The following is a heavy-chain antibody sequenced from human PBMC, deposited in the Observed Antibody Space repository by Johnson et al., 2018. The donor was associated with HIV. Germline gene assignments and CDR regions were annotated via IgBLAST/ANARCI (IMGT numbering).Heavy chain of an antibody. CDR3: ARGVLEYYYGSGSSYAFDI. CDR1: GFIFNDYP. J-gene: IGHJ3*02. V-gene: IGHV3-30*04. Sequence: VQLVESGGGVVQPGKSLRLSCAASGFIFNDYPMYWVRQPPGKGLEWVAVISYDGSNKYYADSVKGRFTISRDNSKNTLYLQMNSLRTEDTAVYYCARGVLEYYYGSGSSYAFDIWGQGTMVTVSS. CDR2: ISYDGSNK. D-gene: IGHD3-10*01.